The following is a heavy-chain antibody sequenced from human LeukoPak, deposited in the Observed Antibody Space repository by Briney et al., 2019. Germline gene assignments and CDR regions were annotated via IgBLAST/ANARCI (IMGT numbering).Heavy chain of an antibody. CDR2: INPNSNGT. CDR1: GYTFTGYY. D-gene: IGHD1-26*01. CDR3: TREGADY. V-gene: IGHV1-2*02. Sequence: ASVKVSCKASGYTFTGYYIHWVRQAPGQGLEWMGWINPNSNGTKFAQKFHGRVTMTTDMSISTADMELSRLRFDDTAVYYCTREGADYWGQGTLVTVSS. J-gene: IGHJ4*02.